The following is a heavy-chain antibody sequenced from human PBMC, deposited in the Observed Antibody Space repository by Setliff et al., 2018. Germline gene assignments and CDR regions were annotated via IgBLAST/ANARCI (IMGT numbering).Heavy chain of an antibody. CDR3: ARELAAAANYYYYYGMDV. CDR1: GYSISSGYY. CDR2: IYHSGST. V-gene: IGHV4-38-2*02. Sequence: PSETLSLTCTVSGYSISSGYYWGWIRQPPGKGLEWIGSIYHSGSTYYNPSLKSRVTISVDTSKNQFSLKLSSVTAADTAVYYCARELAAAANYYYYYGMDVWGQGTTVTVSS. D-gene: IGHD6-13*01. J-gene: IGHJ6*02.